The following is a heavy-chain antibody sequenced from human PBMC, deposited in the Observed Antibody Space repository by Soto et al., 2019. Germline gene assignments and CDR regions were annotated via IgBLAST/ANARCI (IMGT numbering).Heavy chain of an antibody. V-gene: IGHV4-39*01. D-gene: IGHD3-16*01. J-gene: IGHJ5*02. CDR3: ATAPETFQPSDDYVNFFDP. CDR1: GASFSDSNYF. Sequence: SETLSLTCSVSGASFSDSNYFWGWIRQPPGAGLQWIGNIYNSGMASFAPSLKSRASISVDTSKSQFSLRLNSVTASDTAVYYCATAPETFQPSDDYVNFFDPLGQRTPVTVSS. CDR2: IYNSGMA.